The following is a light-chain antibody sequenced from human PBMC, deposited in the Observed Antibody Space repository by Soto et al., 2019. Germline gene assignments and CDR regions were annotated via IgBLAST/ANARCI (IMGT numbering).Light chain of an antibody. V-gene: IGKV3-20*01. CDR2: GAS. CDR3: QQYGSSHPSP. J-gene: IGKJ4*01. CDR1: QSFTGSY. Sequence: EVALTQAPGTLSLSPGERATLSCRASQSFTGSYLAWYQQKPGQAPRLLIYGASNRATGIQDRFRGRGSGTDFTITISRLEPEDFAVYYSQQYGSSHPSPFGGGTKVEIK.